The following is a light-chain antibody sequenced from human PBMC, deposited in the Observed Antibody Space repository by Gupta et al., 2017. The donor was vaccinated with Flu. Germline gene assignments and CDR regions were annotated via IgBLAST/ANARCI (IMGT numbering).Light chain of an antibody. V-gene: IGLV7-46*01. J-gene: IGLJ3*02. CDR1: TGDGSSGHY. Sequence: QPVVTQEPSLTVSPGGTVTLTCASNTGDGSSGHYPSWFQQKPGPAPRALKEDSTSRYAWTHARAAGSLRGRNAATTLSREPPDDEAEDDCLISYKIERYVFGGGTKLTVL. CDR3: LISYKIERYV. CDR2: DST.